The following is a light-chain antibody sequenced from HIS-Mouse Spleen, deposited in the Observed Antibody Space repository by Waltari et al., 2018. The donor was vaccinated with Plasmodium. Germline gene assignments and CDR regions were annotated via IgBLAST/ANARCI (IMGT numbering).Light chain of an antibody. V-gene: IGKV1-5*03. Sequence: DIQMTQSPSTLSASVGDRVTITCRASQRISSWLAWYKQKPGKDPTVLIYKASSLASGVPSRFSGSGSGTEFILTISSLQPDDFATYYCQQYNSYYTFGQGTKLEIK. J-gene: IGKJ2*01. CDR2: KAS. CDR3: QQYNSYYT. CDR1: QRISSW.